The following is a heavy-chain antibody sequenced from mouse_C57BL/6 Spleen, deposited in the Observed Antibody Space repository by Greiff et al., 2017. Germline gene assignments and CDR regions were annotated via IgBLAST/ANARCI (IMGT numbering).Heavy chain of an antibody. J-gene: IGHJ3*01. CDR1: GYSITSGYY. CDR3: ARDWGTAY. D-gene: IGHD3-3*01. CDR2: ISYDGSN. V-gene: IGHV3-6*01. Sequence: EVQLQQSGPGLVKPSQSLSLTCSVTGYSITSGYYWNWIRQFPGNKLEWMGYISYDGSNNYNPSLKNRISITRDTSKNQFFLELNSVTTEDTATYYCARDWGTAYWGQGTLVTVSA.